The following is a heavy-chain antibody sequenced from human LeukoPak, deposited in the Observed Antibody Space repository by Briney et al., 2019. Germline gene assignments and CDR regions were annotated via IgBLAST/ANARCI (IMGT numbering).Heavy chain of an antibody. J-gene: IGHJ4*02. CDR3: AKDAHSIVGETLNFEH. Sequence: PGGSLRLSCAASGFTFSTYLMHWVRQAPGKGLEWVAVISNDGSNPYYADSVKGRFTISRDNAKNTLYLQMNSLRAEDTAVFYCAKDAHSIVGETLNFEHWGQGTLVTVSS. CDR1: GFTFSTYL. CDR2: ISNDGSNP. D-gene: IGHD1-26*01. V-gene: IGHV3-30*04.